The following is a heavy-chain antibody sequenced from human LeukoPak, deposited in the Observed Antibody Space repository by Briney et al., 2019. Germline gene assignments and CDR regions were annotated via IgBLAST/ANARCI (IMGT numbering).Heavy chain of an antibody. D-gene: IGHD3-10*01. CDR3: AKVMVRGVIITPSDY. V-gene: IGHV3-23*01. CDR1: GFTFSSYA. CDR2: ISDSGNT. Sequence: PGGSLRLSCAASGFTFSSYAMSWVRQAPGKGLEWVSAISDSGNTYHADSVKGRFTISRDNSKDTLYLQMNSLRTEDTAVYYCAKVMVRGVIITPSDYWGQGTLVTVSA. J-gene: IGHJ4*02.